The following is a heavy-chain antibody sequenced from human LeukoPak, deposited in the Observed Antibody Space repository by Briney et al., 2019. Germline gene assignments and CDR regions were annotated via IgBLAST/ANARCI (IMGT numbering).Heavy chain of an antibody. CDR3: ARGTITMIVDGGLFDY. CDR2: INWNGGST. Sequence: PGGSLRLSCAASGFTFDDYGMSWVRQAPGKGLEWVSGINWNGGSTGYADSVKGRFTISRDNAKNSLYLQMNSLRAEDTALYYCARGTITMIVDGGLFDYWGQGTLVTVSS. D-gene: IGHD3-22*01. CDR1: GFTFDDYG. J-gene: IGHJ4*02. V-gene: IGHV3-20*04.